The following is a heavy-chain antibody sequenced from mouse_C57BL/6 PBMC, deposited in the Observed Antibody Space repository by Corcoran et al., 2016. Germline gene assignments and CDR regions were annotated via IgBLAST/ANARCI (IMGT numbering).Heavy chain of an antibody. V-gene: IGHV1-75*01. Sequence: QVQLQQSGPELVKPGASVKISCTASGYTFTDYYINWVKQRPGQGLEWIGWIFPGSGSTYYNEKFKGKATLTVDKSSSTAYMLLSSLTSEDSAVYFCARAHYGSSYLYYYAMDYWGQGTSVTVSS. CDR3: ARAHYGSSYLYYYAMDY. D-gene: IGHD1-1*01. CDR1: GYTFTDYY. CDR2: IFPGSGST. J-gene: IGHJ4*01.